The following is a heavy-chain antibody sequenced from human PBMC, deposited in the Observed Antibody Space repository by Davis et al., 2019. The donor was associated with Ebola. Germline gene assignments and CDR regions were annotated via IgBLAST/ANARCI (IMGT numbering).Heavy chain of an antibody. D-gene: IGHD5-12*01. CDR1: GFSLSTSGMC. CDR2: IDWHDDK. Sequence: SGPTLVKPTQTLTLTCTFSGFSLSTSGMCVSWIRQPPGKALEWLALIDWHDDKYYSTSLKTRLTISKDTSKNQVVLTMTNMDPVDTATYYCARSRYSGYDYNLDYFDYWGQGTLVTVSS. J-gene: IGHJ4*02. CDR3: ARSRYSGYDYNLDYFDY. V-gene: IGHV2-70*01.